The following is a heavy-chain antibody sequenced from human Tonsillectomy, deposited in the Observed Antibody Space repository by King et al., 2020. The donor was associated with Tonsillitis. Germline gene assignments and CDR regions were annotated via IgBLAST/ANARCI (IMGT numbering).Heavy chain of an antibody. V-gene: IGHV3-74*01. CDR2: TNIDGSIT. J-gene: IGHJ5*02. CDR3: ARQIGVVSWYH. D-gene: IGHD3-3*01. CDR1: GFTFSHYW. Sequence: VQLVESGGGLVQPGGSLRLSCAASGFTFSHYWLHLVRLSPGKGLVWVSRTNIDGSITNYADSVKGRFTSSRDNAKSTLYLQRNRLRAEDTAVYYCARQIGVVSWYHWGQGTLVTVSS.